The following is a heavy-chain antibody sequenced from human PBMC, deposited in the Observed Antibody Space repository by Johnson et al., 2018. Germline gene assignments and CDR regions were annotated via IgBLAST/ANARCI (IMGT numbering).Heavy chain of an antibody. J-gene: IGHJ4*02. CDR1: GLSFGDYS. CDR3: TTAHGEPGDH. V-gene: IGHV3-49*03. CDR2: IRSKAYDGAT. Sequence: VQLVESGGGLMEPGRSXRLSCTASGLSFGDYSMSWFRQAPGKGLEWVGLIRSKAYDGATEYAASVKDKFTISRDDSKNIAYLQMKSLIIEDTGVYYCTTAHGEPGDHWGQGSLVIISS.